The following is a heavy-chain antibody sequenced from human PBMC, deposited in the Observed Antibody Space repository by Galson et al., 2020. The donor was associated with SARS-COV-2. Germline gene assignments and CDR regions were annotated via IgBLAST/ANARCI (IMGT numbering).Heavy chain of an antibody. D-gene: IGHD6-6*01. Sequence: SETLSLTCTVSGGSISSSSYYWGWIRQPPGKGLVWIGNIYYSGSTFYSPSLNSRVTISVDTSKNQFSLKLNSVTAADTAVYYCARRGGVTSSGYFFDVWGQGILVTVSS. V-gene: IGHV4-39*01. CDR3: ARRGGVTSSGYFFDV. CDR1: GGSISSSSYY. J-gene: IGHJ4*02. CDR2: IYYSGST.